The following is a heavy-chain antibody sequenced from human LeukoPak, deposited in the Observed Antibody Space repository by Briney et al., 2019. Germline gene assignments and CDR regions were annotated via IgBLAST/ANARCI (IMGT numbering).Heavy chain of an antibody. J-gene: IGHJ4*02. Sequence: GGSLRLSCAASGFTFSSCAMNWVRQAPVKGLEWVSGISGSGRDTYYADSVKGRFTISRDNSKNTLYLQMNSLRADDTAVYYCATNYYDSSGYFPDFDYWGQGALVSVSS. CDR1: GFTFSSCA. D-gene: IGHD3-22*01. V-gene: IGHV3-23*01. CDR3: ATNYYDSSGYFPDFDY. CDR2: ISGSGRDT.